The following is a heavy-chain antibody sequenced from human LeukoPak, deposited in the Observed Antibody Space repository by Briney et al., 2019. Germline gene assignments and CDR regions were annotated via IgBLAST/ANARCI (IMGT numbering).Heavy chain of an antibody. D-gene: IGHD3-22*01. CDR3: ARAYLPGGYYQGFDY. CDR1: GGSISSSSYY. J-gene: IGHJ4*02. V-gene: IGHV4-39*01. CDR2: IYYSGST. Sequence: SETLSLTCTVSGGSISSSSYYWGWIRQPPGKGLEWIGSIYYSGSTYYNPSLKSRVTISVDTSKNQFSLKLSSVTAADTAVYYCARAYLPGGYYQGFDYWGQGTLVTVSS.